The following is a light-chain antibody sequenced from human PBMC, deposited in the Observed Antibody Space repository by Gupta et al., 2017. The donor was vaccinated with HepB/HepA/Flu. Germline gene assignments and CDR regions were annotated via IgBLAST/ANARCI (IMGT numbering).Light chain of an antibody. J-gene: IGKJ1*01. CDR3: QQDNSYWT. V-gene: IGKV1-5*03. CDR1: QSISSW. CDR2: KAS. Sequence: DIQMTQSPSTLSASVGDRVTITCRDSQSISSWLAWYQQKPGKAPKLMIYKASRGERGVPLRFSGSGDGKEFTLTSSRRQYDDCANYYCQQDNSYWTFGQGTKVEIK.